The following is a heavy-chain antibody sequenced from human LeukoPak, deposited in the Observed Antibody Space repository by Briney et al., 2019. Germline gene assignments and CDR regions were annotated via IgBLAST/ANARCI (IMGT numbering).Heavy chain of an antibody. J-gene: IGHJ4*02. Sequence: GGSLRLSCAASGFTFSSYGMHWVRQAPGKGLEWVSYISSSGSTIYYADSVKGRFTISRDNAKNSLYLQMNSLRAEDTAVYYCASWSRWLQLVIDYWGQGTLVTVSS. D-gene: IGHD5-24*01. CDR2: ISSSGSTI. CDR1: GFTFSSYG. V-gene: IGHV3-48*04. CDR3: ASWSRWLQLVIDY.